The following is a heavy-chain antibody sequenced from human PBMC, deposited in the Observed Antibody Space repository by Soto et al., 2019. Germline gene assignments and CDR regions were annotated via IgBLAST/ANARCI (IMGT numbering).Heavy chain of an antibody. J-gene: IGHJ4*02. V-gene: IGHV1-3*01. Sequence: ASVKVSCKASGYTFTSYAMHWVRQAPGQRLEWMGWINAGNGNTKYSQKFQGRVTITRDTSASTAYMELSSLRSEDTAVYYCARYDGRSTSCYDYWGQGTLVTVSS. D-gene: IGHD2-2*01. CDR1: GYTFTSYA. CDR3: ARYDGRSTSCYDY. CDR2: INAGNGNT.